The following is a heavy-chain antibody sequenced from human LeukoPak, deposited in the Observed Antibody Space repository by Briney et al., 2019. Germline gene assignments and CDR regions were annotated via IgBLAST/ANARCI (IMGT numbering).Heavy chain of an antibody. CDR2: ITPIFGTA. V-gene: IGHV1-69*13. Sequence: SVKVSCKASGGTFSSYDISWVRQAPGQGLEWMGGITPIFGTANYAQKFQGRVTITAVESMSTAYMELSSLRSEDTAVYYCARGPPNWGFDYWGQGTLVTVSS. D-gene: IGHD7-27*01. CDR3: ARGPPNWGFDY. CDR1: GGTFSSYD. J-gene: IGHJ4*02.